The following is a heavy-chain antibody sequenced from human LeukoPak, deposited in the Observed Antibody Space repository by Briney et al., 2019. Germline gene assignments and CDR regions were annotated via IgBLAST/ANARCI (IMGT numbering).Heavy chain of an antibody. CDR2: ISAYNGNT. D-gene: IGHD3-3*01. CDR1: GYTFTSYG. J-gene: IGHJ4*02. V-gene: IGHV1-18*01. Sequence: ASVKVSCKASGYTFTSYGISWVRQAPGQGLEWMGWISAYNGNTNYAQKLQGRVTMTTDASTSTAYMELRSLRSDDTAVYYCARHYDFWSGYFYFDYWGQGTLVTVSS. CDR3: ARHYDFWSGYFYFDY.